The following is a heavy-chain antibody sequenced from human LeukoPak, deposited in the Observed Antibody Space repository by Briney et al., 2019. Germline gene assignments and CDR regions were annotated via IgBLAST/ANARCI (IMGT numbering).Heavy chain of an antibody. CDR1: GFPFSSYG. CDR2: LSYDGSNE. J-gene: IGHJ4*02. CDR3: AGSWFYRDYFEY. D-gene: IGHD3-10*01. Sequence: PGGSLRLSCAASGFPFSSYGMHWVRQAPGKGLEWVAVLSYDGSNEYYADSVEGRFTISRDNSQNTLYLQMNSLRVEDTAVYYCAGSWFYRDYFEYWGQGTLVTVSS. V-gene: IGHV3-30*03.